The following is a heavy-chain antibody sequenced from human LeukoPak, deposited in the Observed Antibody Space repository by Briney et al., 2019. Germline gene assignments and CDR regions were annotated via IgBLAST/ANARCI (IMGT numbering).Heavy chain of an antibody. CDR1: GYTLTGYY. Sequence: ASVKVSCKASGYTLTGYYMHWVRQAPGQGLEWMGWINPNSGGTNYAQKFQGRVTMTRDTSISTAYMELSRLRSDDTAVYYCAREKKFRRYYYDSSNAFDIWGQGTMVTVSS. V-gene: IGHV1-2*02. J-gene: IGHJ3*02. CDR2: INPNSGGT. D-gene: IGHD3-22*01. CDR3: AREKKFRRYYYDSSNAFDI.